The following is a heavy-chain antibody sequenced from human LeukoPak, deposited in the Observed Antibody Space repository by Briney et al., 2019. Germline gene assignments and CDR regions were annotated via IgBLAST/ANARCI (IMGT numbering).Heavy chain of an antibody. CDR3: ARIGYSSSY. V-gene: IGHV3-21*01. CDR2: ISSSSSYI. D-gene: IGHD6-13*01. J-gene: IGHJ4*02. Sequence: GTSLRLSCAASGITFNAIHWVRQAPGKGLEWVSSISSSSSYIYYADSVKGRFTISRDNAKNSLYLQMNSLRAEDTAVYYCARIGYSSSYWGQGTLVTVSS. CDR1: GITFNA.